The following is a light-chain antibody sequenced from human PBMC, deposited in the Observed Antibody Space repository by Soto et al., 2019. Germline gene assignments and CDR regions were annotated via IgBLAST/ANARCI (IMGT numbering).Light chain of an antibody. CDR3: QVWDSSSDREV. CDR1: NIGSKR. CDR2: YDS. J-gene: IGLJ2*01. Sequence: SYELTQPPSVSVAPGKTARITCGGNNIGSKRVHWYQQKPGQAPVLVIYYDSDRPSGSPERFSGSNSGNTATLTISRVEAGDETYYYCQVWDSSSDREVFGGGT. V-gene: IGLV3-21*04.